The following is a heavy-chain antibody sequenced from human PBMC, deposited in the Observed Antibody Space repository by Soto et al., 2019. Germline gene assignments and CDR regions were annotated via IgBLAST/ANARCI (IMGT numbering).Heavy chain of an antibody. V-gene: IGHV1-3*01. CDR2: ISAGNGNT. D-gene: IGHD6-19*01. Sequence: QAQLVQSGAEVKKPGASVKVSCKASGYTITNYAIHWVRQAPGQGLEWMGWISAGNGNTKYSQNFQGRVTITRDTSARTAYLELSSLRSEDTAVYFCARSDMTVAAAFNIWGQGTKVTVSS. CDR3: ARSDMTVAAAFNI. J-gene: IGHJ3*02. CDR1: GYTITNYA.